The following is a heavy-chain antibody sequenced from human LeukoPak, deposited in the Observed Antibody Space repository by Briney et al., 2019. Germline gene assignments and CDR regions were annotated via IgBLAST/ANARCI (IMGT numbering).Heavy chain of an antibody. D-gene: IGHD5-18*01. CDR2: ISAYNGNT. Sequence: ASVTVSCKASGYTFTSYGISWVRQAPGQGLEWMGWISAYNGNTNYAQKLQGRVTMTTDTSTNTAYLDLRSLRSDDPAVYYCARDSAYSYGVSWFDPWGQGTLVTVSS. CDR3: ARDSAYSYGVSWFDP. V-gene: IGHV1-18*01. J-gene: IGHJ5*02. CDR1: GYTFTSYG.